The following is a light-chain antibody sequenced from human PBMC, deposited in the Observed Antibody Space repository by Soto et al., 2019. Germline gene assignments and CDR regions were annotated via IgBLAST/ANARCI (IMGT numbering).Light chain of an antibody. V-gene: IGLV1-44*01. CDR2: SNN. CDR1: SSNIGSNT. CDR3: AAWDDSLNGFYV. Sequence: QSVLTQPPSASGTPGQRVTISCSGSSSNIGSNTVNWYQQLPGTAPKLPIYSNNQRPSGVPDRFSGSKSGTSASLAISGLQSEDEADYYCAAWDDSLNGFYVFGTGTKVTV. J-gene: IGLJ1*01.